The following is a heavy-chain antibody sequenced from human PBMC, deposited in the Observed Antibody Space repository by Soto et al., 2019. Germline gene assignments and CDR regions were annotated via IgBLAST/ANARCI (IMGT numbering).Heavy chain of an antibody. CDR2: ISAYNGNT. Sequence: APVKVSCKASGYTLTTYGVRRVRQAPGPGLEWMGWISAYNGNTNYAQKFHGRVTMTTDASANTAYLELRSLRSDDTAVYYCARQEGHIEPMIGEFDFWGQGTLVTVSS. V-gene: IGHV1-18*01. J-gene: IGHJ4*02. D-gene: IGHD3-10*02. CDR1: GYTLTTYG. CDR3: ARQEGHIEPMIGEFDF.